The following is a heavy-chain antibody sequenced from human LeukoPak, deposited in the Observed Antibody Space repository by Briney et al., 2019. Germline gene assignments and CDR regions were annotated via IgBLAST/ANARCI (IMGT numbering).Heavy chain of an antibody. CDR3: AKDSTIFGVANGPLDY. CDR1: GLTFSSYA. CDR2: ISGSGGST. J-gene: IGHJ4*02. D-gene: IGHD3-3*01. Sequence: GGSLRLSCAASGLTFSSYAMSWVRQAPGKGLEWVSAISGSGGSTYYADSVKGRFTISRDNSKNTLYLQMNSLRAEDTAVYYCAKDSTIFGVANGPLDYWGQGTLVTVSS. V-gene: IGHV3-23*01.